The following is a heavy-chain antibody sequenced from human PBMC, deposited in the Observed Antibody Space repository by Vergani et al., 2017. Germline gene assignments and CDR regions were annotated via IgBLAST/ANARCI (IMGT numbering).Heavy chain of an antibody. V-gene: IGHV3-66*01. CDR2: IYSGGST. D-gene: IGHD6-6*01. J-gene: IGHJ6*02. CDR3: AKDLIFSSYGMDV. Sequence: EVQLVESGGGLVQPGGSLRLSCAASGFTVSSNYMSWVRQAPGKGLEWVSVIYSGGSTYYADSVKGRFTISRDNSKNTLYLQMNSLRAEDTAVYYCAKDLIFSSYGMDVWGQGTTVTVSS. CDR1: GFTVSSNY.